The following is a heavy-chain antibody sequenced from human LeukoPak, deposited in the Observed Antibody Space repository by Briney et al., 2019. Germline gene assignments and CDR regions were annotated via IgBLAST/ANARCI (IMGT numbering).Heavy chain of an antibody. Sequence: PGGSLRLSCAASGFTFDDYAMHWVRQAPGKGLEWVSLIRWSGGSTYYADSVKGRFTISRDNNKRSLNLQMNSLKPEDTALYYCAKTTGSHYRPLDSWGQGTLVTVSS. D-gene: IGHD1-26*01. CDR2: IRWSGGST. CDR1: GFTFDDYA. CDR3: AKTTGSHYRPLDS. V-gene: IGHV3-43D*03. J-gene: IGHJ4*02.